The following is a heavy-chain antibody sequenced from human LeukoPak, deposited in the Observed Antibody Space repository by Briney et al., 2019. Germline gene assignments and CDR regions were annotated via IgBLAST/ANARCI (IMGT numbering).Heavy chain of an antibody. D-gene: IGHD6-19*01. CDR2: FDPEDGET. CDR3: ASGGSGPPYYFDY. V-gene: IGHV1-24*01. CDR1: GYTLTELS. J-gene: IGHJ4*02. Sequence: ASVTVSCKVSGYTLTELSMHWVRQAPGKGREWMGGFDPEDGETIYAQKFQGRVTMTEDTSTDTAYMELSSLRSEDTAVYYCASGGSGPPYYFDYWGQGTLVTVSS.